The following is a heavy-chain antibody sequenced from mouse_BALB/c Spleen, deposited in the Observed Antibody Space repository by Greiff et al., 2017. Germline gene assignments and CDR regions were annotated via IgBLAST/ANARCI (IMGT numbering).Heavy chain of an antibody. Sequence: QVQLKQSGAELVRPGSSVKISCKASGYAFSSYWMNWVKQRPGQGLEWIGQIYPGDGDTNYNGKFKGKATLTADKSSSTAYMQLSSLTSEDSAVYFCAMPYEYDGGYWYFDVWGAGTTVTVSS. CDR1: GYAFSSYW. V-gene: IGHV1-80*01. CDR2: IYPGDGDT. D-gene: IGHD2-4*01. J-gene: IGHJ1*01. CDR3: AMPYEYDGGYWYFDV.